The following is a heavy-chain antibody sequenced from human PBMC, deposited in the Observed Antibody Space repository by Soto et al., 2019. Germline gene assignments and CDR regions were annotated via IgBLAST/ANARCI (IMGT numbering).Heavy chain of an antibody. CDR3: VRDGAWERGYYMDV. CDR2: INTDTGIT. D-gene: IGHD1-1*01. CDR1: GYTFTTYA. Sequence: GASVKVSCKASGYTFTTYAMHWVRQAPGHRLEWMGWINTDTGITKYSQKFQGRVTITRDTSASTAYMELTSLRSEDTAVYYCVRDGAWERGYYMDVWGKGTTVTVSS. J-gene: IGHJ6*03. V-gene: IGHV1-3*04.